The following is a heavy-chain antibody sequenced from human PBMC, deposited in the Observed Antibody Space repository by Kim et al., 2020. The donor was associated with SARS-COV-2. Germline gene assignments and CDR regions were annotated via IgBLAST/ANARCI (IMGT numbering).Heavy chain of an antibody. CDR2: IYYSGST. J-gene: IGHJ4*02. Sequence: SETLSLTCTVSGGSVSSGSYYWSWIRQPPGKGLEWIGYIYYSGSTNYNPSLKSRVTISVDTSKNQFSLKLSSVTAADTAVYYCARDPDGYHDYWGQGTLVTVSS. CDR3: ARDPDGYHDY. D-gene: IGHD2-21*01. CDR1: GGSVSSGSYY. V-gene: IGHV4-61*01.